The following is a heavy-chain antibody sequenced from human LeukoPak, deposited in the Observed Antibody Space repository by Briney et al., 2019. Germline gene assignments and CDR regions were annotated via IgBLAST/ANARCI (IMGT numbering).Heavy chain of an antibody. Sequence: GGSLRLSCAVSGFSFTNYWMHWVRQDPGKGLVWVSYISSDGSVTKYADSVKGRFTISRDNAQNSMYLQMNSLRVEDTAVYYCTSWGDTTAEYFQRWGQGTLVTVSS. CDR2: ISSDGSVT. D-gene: IGHD2-21*02. CDR1: GFSFTNYW. J-gene: IGHJ1*01. V-gene: IGHV3-74*03. CDR3: TSWGDTTAEYFQR.